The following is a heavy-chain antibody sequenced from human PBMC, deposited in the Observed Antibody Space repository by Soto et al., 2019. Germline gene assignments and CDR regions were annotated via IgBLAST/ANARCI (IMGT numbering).Heavy chain of an antibody. CDR2: ITSGGGGA. V-gene: IGHV3-23*01. D-gene: IGHD2-21*02. Sequence: PGLTMRLSCVASEVTFACYDMDWVRQAPGKGLEWVSLITSGGGGANYADSVKGRFTISRDNSKNTLYLQMNSLRAEDTAIYHCGQEGRDWHSRGSLDRWGRGTRGTLSS. CDR3: GQEGRDWHSRGSLDR. CDR1: EVTFACYD. J-gene: IGHJ6*02.